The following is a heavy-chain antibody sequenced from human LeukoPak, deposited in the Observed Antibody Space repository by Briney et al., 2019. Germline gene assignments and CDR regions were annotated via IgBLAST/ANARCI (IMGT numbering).Heavy chain of an antibody. CDR3: ARRTVTTSYFDY. CDR2: IYHSGST. D-gene: IGHD4-11*01. Sequence: PSETLSLTCAVSGYSISSGYYWGWIRQPPGKGLEWIGNIYHSGSTYYNPSLKSRVTISVDTSKNQFSLKLSSVTAADTAVYYCARRTVTTSYFDYWGQGTLVTVSS. CDR1: GYSISSGYY. V-gene: IGHV4-38-2*01. J-gene: IGHJ4*02.